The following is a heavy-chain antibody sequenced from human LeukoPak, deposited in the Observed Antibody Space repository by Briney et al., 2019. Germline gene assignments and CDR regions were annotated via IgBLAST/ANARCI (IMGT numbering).Heavy chain of an antibody. CDR2: IRGSGGST. CDR3: AKDQAGIAAASYFQH. D-gene: IGHD6-13*01. V-gene: IGHV3-23*01. J-gene: IGHJ1*01. Sequence: GGSLRLSCAASGFTFSSYGMSWVRQAPGKGLEWVSAIRGSGGSTYYADSVKGRFTISRDNSKNTLYLQMNSLRAEDTAVYYCAKDQAGIAAASYFQHWGQGTLVTVSS. CDR1: GFTFSSYG.